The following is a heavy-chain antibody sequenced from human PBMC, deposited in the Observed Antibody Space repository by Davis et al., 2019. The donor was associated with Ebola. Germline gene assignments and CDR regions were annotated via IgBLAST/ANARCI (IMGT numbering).Heavy chain of an antibody. D-gene: IGHD6-13*01. CDR2: IYYIGST. CDR3: ARVSGRQLEIYYYYYGMDV. V-gene: IGHV4-59*12. CDR1: GGSISSYY. Sequence: SETLSLTCTVPGGSISSYYWSWIRQPPGKGLEWSGYIYYIGSTNYNPSLKSRVTISVDKSKNQFSLKLSSVTAADTAVYYCARVSGRQLEIYYYYYGMDVWGQGTTVTVSS. J-gene: IGHJ6*02.